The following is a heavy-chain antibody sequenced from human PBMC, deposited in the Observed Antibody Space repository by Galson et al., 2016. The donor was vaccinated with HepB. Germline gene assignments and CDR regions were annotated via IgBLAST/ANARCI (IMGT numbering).Heavy chain of an antibody. J-gene: IGHJ4*02. D-gene: IGHD3-22*01. Sequence: SLRLSCAASGFIFSSYGMHWVRQAPGKGLEWVAVISYDESNKYYADSMKGRFTISRDNSKNTLYLQMNSLRAEDTAVFYCAKEMRPRYYDSSGYDGLDYWGQGTLVTVSS. V-gene: IGHV3-30*18. CDR2: ISYDESNK. CDR1: GFIFSSYG. CDR3: AKEMRPRYYDSSGYDGLDY.